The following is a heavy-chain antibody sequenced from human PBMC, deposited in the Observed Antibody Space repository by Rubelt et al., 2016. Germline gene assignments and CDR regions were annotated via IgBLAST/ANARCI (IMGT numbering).Heavy chain of an antibody. V-gene: IGHV4-34*01. CDR2: INHSGST. J-gene: IGHJ5*02. D-gene: IGHD6-13*01. CDR1: GGSFSGYY. CDR3: ARGLARAASAPRRLWFDP. Sequence: QVQLQQWGAGLLKPSETLSLTCAVYGGSFSGYYWSWIRQPPGKGLEWIGEINHSGSTNYKPSLKSRVTIAVATSKNQFSMKAGSVTAADTAVYYRARGLARAASAPRRLWFDPWGQGTLVTVSS.